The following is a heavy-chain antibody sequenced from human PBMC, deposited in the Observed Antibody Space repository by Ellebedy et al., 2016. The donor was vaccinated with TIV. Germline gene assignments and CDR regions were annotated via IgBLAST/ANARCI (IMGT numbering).Heavy chain of an antibody. CDR2: ISWNSGSI. J-gene: IGHJ6*03. D-gene: IGHD2-2*02. CDR3: ARDQEYCSSTSCYRDYYYYYYMDV. CDR1: GFTFSSYA. V-gene: IGHV3-9*01. Sequence: SLKISXAASGFTFSSYAMSWVRQAPGKGLEWVSGISWNSGSIGYADSVKGRFTISRDNAKNSLYLQMNSLRAEDTAVYYCARDQEYCSSTSCYRDYYYYYYMDVWGKGTTVTVSS.